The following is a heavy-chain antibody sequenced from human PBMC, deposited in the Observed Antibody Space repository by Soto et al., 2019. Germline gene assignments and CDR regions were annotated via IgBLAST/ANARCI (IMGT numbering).Heavy chain of an antibody. CDR2: IYYSGST. Sequence: QVQLQESGPGLVKPSQTLSLTCTVSGGSISSGGYYWSWIRQHPGKGLEWIGYIYYSGSTYYNPSLKSRVTLSVDTSKTQFSLKLSSVTAADTAMYYCARGWGDYYGSGSYYNPNWFDPWGQGTLVTVSS. V-gene: IGHV4-31*03. CDR1: GGSISSGGYY. D-gene: IGHD3-10*01. J-gene: IGHJ5*02. CDR3: ARGWGDYYGSGSYYNPNWFDP.